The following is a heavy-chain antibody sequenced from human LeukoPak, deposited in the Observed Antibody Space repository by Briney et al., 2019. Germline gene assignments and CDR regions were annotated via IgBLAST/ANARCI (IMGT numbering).Heavy chain of an antibody. CDR2: IYTSGST. D-gene: IGHD6-13*01. CDR3: ARRAIAAAGTGLDY. Sequence: SQTLSLTCTVSGGSISSGDYYWSWIRQPAGKGLEWIGRIYTSGSTNYNPSLKSRVTISVDTSKNQFSLKLSSVTAADTAVYYCARRAIAAAGTGLDYWGQGTLVTVS. V-gene: IGHV4-61*02. CDR1: GGSISSGDYY. J-gene: IGHJ4*02.